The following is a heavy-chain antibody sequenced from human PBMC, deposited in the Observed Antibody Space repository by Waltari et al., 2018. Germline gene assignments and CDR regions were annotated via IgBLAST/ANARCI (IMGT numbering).Heavy chain of an antibody. V-gene: IGHV4-4*07. CDR1: GGPISSYY. J-gene: IGHJ6*02. D-gene: IGHD4-4*01. CDR3: ARDRTVPDEYGMDV. CDR2: IYGGGST. Sequence: QVQLQESGPGLVKPSATLSLTCTVSGGPISSYYWSWVRQPAGKGLEWIGRIYGGGSTDYNPSLKSRVTMSVDTSKKQLSLKLNSVTAADTAVYYCARDRTVPDEYGMDVWGQGTTVTVSS.